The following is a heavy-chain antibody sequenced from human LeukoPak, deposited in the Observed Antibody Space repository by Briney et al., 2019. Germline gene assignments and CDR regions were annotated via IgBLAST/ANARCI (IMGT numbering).Heavy chain of an antibody. Sequence: ASVKVSCKASGYTFTSYDINWVRQATGQGLEWMGWMNPNSGNTGYAQKFQGRVTMTRNTSISTAYMELSSLRSEDTAVYYCARGRSIAAAPVLGYWGPGTLVTVS. CDR1: GYTFTSYD. D-gene: IGHD6-13*01. J-gene: IGHJ4*02. V-gene: IGHV1-8*01. CDR2: MNPNSGNT. CDR3: ARGRSIAAAPVLGY.